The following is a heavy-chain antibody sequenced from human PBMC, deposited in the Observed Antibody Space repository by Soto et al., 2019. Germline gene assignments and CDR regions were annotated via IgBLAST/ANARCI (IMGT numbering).Heavy chain of an antibody. J-gene: IGHJ4*02. D-gene: IGHD3-22*01. Sequence: GESLKISCQGSGYSFTSYWIGWVRQMPVKGLEWMGVVYPGDSNTRYSPSFQGQVTISADKSITTAYLQWSSLKASDTAMYYCARHPYYDSGCYHLYHFVSWGQGTLVTVPS. CDR2: VYPGDSNT. CDR1: GYSFTSYW. V-gene: IGHV5-51*01. CDR3: ARHPYYDSGCYHLYHFVS.